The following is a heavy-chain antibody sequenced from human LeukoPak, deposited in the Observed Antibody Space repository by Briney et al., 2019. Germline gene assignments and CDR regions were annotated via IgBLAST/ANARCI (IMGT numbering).Heavy chain of an antibody. CDR1: GGSFSGYY. V-gene: IGHV4-34*01. Sequence: SETLSLTCAVYGGSFSGYYWSWIRQPPGKGLEWIGEINHSGSTNYNPSLKSRVTISVDTSKNQFSLKLSSVTAADTAVYYCARGSWCGSSWYEDLWGRGTLVTVSS. J-gene: IGHJ2*01. D-gene: IGHD6-13*01. CDR3: ARGSWCGSSWYEDL. CDR2: INHSGST.